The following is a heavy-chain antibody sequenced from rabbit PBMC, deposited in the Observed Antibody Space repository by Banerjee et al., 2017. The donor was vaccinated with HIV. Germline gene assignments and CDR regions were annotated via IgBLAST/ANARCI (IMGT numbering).Heavy chain of an antibody. Sequence: QEQLKESGGGLVQPGGSLKLSCTASGFSLSSNDMSWVRQAPGKGLEWIACIYAGSSGSTYYASWAKGRFTISKTSSTTVTLQMTSLTAADTATYFCARDRDTGTVYYFDLWGPGTLVTVS. CDR2: IYAGSSGST. D-gene: IGHD7-1*01. J-gene: IGHJ4*01. V-gene: IGHV1S45*01. CDR1: GFSLSSNDM. CDR3: ARDRDTGTVYYFDL.